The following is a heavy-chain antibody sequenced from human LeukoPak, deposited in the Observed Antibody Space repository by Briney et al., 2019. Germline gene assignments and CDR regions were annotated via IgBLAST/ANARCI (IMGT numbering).Heavy chain of an antibody. D-gene: IGHD4-17*01. J-gene: IGHJ6*03. CDR1: GYTFTSYY. CDR3: ARGTPVSPARLVFDYMDV. V-gene: IGHV1-46*03. Sequence: EASVKVSCKASGYTFTSYYMHWVRQAPGQGLEWIGIIYPGGGSTSYAQKFQGRVTMTRDTSTSTVYMELSSLRSEDTAVYYCARGTPVSPARLVFDYMDVWGKGTTVTVSS. CDR2: IYPGGGST.